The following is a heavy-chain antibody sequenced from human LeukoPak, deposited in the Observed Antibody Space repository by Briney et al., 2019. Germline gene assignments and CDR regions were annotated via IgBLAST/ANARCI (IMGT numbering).Heavy chain of an antibody. Sequence: PGGSLRLSCVASGFPFSSYGMHWVRQAPGRGLEWMAAIWYDGSNKYYADSMKGRFTISRDNSKNTLYLQMNSLRAEDTGVYYCARAVGPFDYWGQGTLVTVSS. D-gene: IGHD1-26*01. V-gene: IGHV3-33*01. J-gene: IGHJ4*02. CDR1: GFPFSSYG. CDR2: IWYDGSNK. CDR3: ARAVGPFDY.